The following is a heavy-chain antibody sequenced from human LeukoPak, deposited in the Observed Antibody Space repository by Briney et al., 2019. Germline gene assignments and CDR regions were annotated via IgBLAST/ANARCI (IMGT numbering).Heavy chain of an antibody. D-gene: IGHD3-10*01. J-gene: IGHJ4*02. CDR2: LNPNSGGT. V-gene: IGHV1-2*06. CDR1: GYIFTGYN. Sequence: GASVKVSCKASGYIFTGYNMHWVRQAPGQELEWMGRLNPNSGGTNYAQKFQGRVTMTRGTSISTAYMELSGLESVDTAVYYCARDQRWFGQSDTYFDYWGQGTLVTVSS. CDR3: ARDQRWFGQSDTYFDY.